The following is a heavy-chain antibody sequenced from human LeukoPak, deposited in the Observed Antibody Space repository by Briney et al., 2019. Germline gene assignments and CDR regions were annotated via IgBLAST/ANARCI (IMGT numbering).Heavy chain of an antibody. V-gene: IGHV3-9*01. D-gene: IGHD3-22*01. CDR1: GFTFDDYA. CDR2: ISWNSGSI. Sequence: GRSLRLSCAASGFTFDDYAMHWVRQATGKGLEWVSGISWNSGSIGYADSVKGRFTISRDNAKNSLYLQMNSLRAEDTAVYYCARVDTMIVVVIPSYDAFDIWGQGTMVTVSS. J-gene: IGHJ3*02. CDR3: ARVDTMIVVVIPSYDAFDI.